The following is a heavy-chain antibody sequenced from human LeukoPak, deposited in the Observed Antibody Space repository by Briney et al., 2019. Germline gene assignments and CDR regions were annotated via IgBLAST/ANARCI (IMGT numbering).Heavy chain of an antibody. CDR2: INHSGST. V-gene: IGHV4-34*01. Sequence: PSETLSLTCAVYGGSFSGYYWSWIRQPPGKGLEWIGEINHSGSTNYNPSLKSRVTISVDTSKNQFSLKLSSVTAADMAVYYCASPGYCSSTSCHDYWGQGTLVTVSS. D-gene: IGHD2-2*01. CDR1: GGSFSGYY. CDR3: ASPGYCSSTSCHDY. J-gene: IGHJ4*02.